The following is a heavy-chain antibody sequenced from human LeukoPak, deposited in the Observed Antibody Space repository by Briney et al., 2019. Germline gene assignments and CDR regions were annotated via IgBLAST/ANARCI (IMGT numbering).Heavy chain of an antibody. Sequence: PGGSLRLSCAASGFTFSSYSMNWVRQAPGKGLEWVSYISSSSSTIYYADSVKGRFTISRDNAKNSLYLQMNSLRAEDTAVYYCARDPYCGGDCYDAFDIWGQGTMVTVSS. V-gene: IGHV3-48*04. CDR1: GFTFSSYS. CDR3: ARDPYCGGDCYDAFDI. D-gene: IGHD2-21*02. J-gene: IGHJ3*02. CDR2: ISSSSSTI.